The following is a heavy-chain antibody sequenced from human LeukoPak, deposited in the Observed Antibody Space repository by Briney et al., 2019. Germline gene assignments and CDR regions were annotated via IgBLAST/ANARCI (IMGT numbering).Heavy chain of an antibody. J-gene: IGHJ4*02. CDR1: GFTFSSYG. CDR3: AKEEYSSSQFYYFDY. D-gene: IGHD6-6*01. CDR2: ISYDGSNK. V-gene: IGHV3-30*18. Sequence: PGGSLRLSCAASGFTFSSYGMHWVRQAPGKGLEWVAVISYDGSNKYYADSVKGRFTISRDNSKNTLYLQTNSLRAEDTAVYYCAKEEYSSSQFYYFDYWGQGTLVTVSS.